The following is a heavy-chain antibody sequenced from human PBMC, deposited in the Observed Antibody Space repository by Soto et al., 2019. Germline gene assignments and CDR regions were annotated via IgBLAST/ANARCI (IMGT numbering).Heavy chain of an antibody. J-gene: IGHJ4*02. V-gene: IGHV4-39*01. Sequence: SETLSLTCIVSGESISSSSYYWGWIRQPPGKGLEWIGSIYYSGRTYYNPSFKGRVTISIDTSKNQFSLKLSSVTATDAAVYYCARQRTTVVTQAYFDHWGQGALVTVSS. D-gene: IGHD2-21*02. CDR2: IYYSGRT. CDR1: GESISSSSYY. CDR3: ARQRTTVVTQAYFDH.